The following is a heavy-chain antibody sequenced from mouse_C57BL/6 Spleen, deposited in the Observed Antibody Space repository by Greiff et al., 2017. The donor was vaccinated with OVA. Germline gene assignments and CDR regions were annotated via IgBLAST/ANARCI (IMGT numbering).Heavy chain of an antibody. CDR1: GYSITSGYD. D-gene: IGHD4-1*01. CDR2: ISYSGST. CDR3: ARGGPGTSFDY. J-gene: IGHJ2*01. V-gene: IGHV3-1*01. Sequence: EVQLQQSGPGMVKPSQSLSLTCTVTGYSITSGYDWHWIRHFPGNKLEWMGYISYSGSTNYNPSLKSRISITHDTSKNHFFLKLNSVTTEDTATYYCARGGPGTSFDYWGQGTTLIVSS.